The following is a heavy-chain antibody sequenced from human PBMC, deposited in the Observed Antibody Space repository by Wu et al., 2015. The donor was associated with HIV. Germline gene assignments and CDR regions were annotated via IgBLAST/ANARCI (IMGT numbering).Heavy chain of an antibody. V-gene: IGHV1-46*01. Sequence: QVQLVQSGAELTKPGASVRVSCQTSGYSFTAHYIHWVRQAPGQGLDWMGIINPGDGTITYAQNFQGRVTLTRDTSTSTVYMEMSSLRSEDTAVYYCARAQEPLDYYYYMDVWGKGTTVTVSS. CDR1: GYSFTAHY. D-gene: IGHD1-14*01. CDR2: INPGDGTI. J-gene: IGHJ6*03. CDR3: ARAQEPLDYYYYMDV.